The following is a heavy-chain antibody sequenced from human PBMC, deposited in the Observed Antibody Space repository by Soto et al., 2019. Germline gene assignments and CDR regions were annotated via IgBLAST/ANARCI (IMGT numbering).Heavy chain of an antibody. CDR2: IYFAGTT. J-gene: IGHJ5*02. Sequence: QVQLQESGPGLVKPSDTLSLTCTVSGGSISPYYWSWIRQAPGRGLEGIGYIYFAGTTTYNPSLKSRVTISVDTSKNQFSLKLTSVTAADTAVYYCARLGGYFQALDAWGQGTLVTVSS. D-gene: IGHD3-22*01. CDR3: ARLGGYFQALDA. V-gene: IGHV4-59*08. CDR1: GGSISPYY.